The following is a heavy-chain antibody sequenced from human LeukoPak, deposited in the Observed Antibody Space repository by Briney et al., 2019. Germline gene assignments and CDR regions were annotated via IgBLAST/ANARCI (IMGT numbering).Heavy chain of an antibody. D-gene: IGHD3-22*01. V-gene: IGHV1-2*02. CDR3: ARVQLRGYYDSSALGAFDI. CDR2: INPNSGGT. Sequence: GASVKVSCKASGYTFTGYYMHWVRQAPGQGLEWMGWINPNSGGTNYAQKFPARVTMTRDTSISTAYMELSRLRSDDTAVYYCARVQLRGYYDSSALGAFDIWGQRTMVTVSS. CDR1: GYTFTGYY. J-gene: IGHJ3*02.